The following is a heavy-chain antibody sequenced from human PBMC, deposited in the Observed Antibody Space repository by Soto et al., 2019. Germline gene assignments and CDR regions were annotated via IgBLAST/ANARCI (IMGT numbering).Heavy chain of an antibody. Sequence: EVQLVESGGGLVKPGGSLRLSCAASGFTFSSYSMNWVRQAAGKGLEWVSSISSSSSYIYYADSVKGRFTISRDNAKNSLYLQMNSLRAEDTAVYYCARTPQQWLVYWYFDLWGRGTLVTVSS. CDR1: GFTFSSYS. CDR3: ARTPQQWLVYWYFDL. V-gene: IGHV3-21*01. J-gene: IGHJ2*01. CDR2: ISSSSSYI. D-gene: IGHD6-19*01.